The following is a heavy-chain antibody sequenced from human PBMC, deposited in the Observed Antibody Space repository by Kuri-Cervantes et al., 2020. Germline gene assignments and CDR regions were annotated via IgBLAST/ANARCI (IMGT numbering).Heavy chain of an antibody. J-gene: IGHJ4*02. CDR3: VTVGRGTYFDY. CDR1: GFTFSRYW. V-gene: IGHV3-7*01. Sequence: GGSLRLSCAASGFTFSRYWMSWVRQAPGKRLEWVANINEDGREKYYVDSVKGRFTISRDNAKKSLYLQMNSLRAEDTAVYYCVTVGRGTYFDYWGRGNLVTVFS. CDR2: INEDGREK.